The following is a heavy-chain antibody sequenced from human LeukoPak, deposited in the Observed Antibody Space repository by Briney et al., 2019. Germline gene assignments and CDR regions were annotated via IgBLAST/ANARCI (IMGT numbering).Heavy chain of an antibody. J-gene: IGHJ4*02. CDR3: ASFTGQQQPSGESAKYYFDY. V-gene: IGHV4-30-2*01. Sequence: SSQTLSLTCTVSGGSISSGGYYWSWIRQPPGKGLEWIGYIYHSGSTYCNPSLKSRVTISVDRSKNQFSLKLSSVTAADTAVYYCASFTGQQQPSGESAKYYFDYWGQGTLVTVSS. D-gene: IGHD6-13*01. CDR1: GGSISSGGYY. CDR2: IYHSGST.